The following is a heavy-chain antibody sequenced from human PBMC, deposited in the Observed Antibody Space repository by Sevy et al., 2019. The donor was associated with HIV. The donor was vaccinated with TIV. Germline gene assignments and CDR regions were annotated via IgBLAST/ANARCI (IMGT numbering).Heavy chain of an antibody. D-gene: IGHD2-15*01. CDR3: AKEAGGCSGGNCYGATNYNGMDV. CDR1: AFTFSTYA. J-gene: IGHJ6*02. V-gene: IGHV3-30*18. Sequence: GGSLRLSCAASAFTFSTYAMHWVRQAPGKGLEWVAVVSYNGGSRHYADSVKGRFTISRDNSKNTVYLQMNSLRGEDTAVYYCAKEAGGCSGGNCYGATNYNGMDVWGQGTTVTVSS. CDR2: VSYNGGSR.